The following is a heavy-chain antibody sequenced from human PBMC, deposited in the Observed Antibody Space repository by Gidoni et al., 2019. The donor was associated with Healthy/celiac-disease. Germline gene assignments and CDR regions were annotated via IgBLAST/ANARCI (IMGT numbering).Heavy chain of an antibody. CDR3: ARDSSSSEWAFGFDP. J-gene: IGHJ5*02. CDR2: ISSSSSYI. D-gene: IGHD6-6*01. Sequence: EVQLVESGGGLVKPGGSLRLSCAAPGFTLSSYSMNWVRQAPGKGLGWVSSISSSSSYIYYADSVKGRFTISRDNAKNSLYLQMNSLRAEDTAVYYCARDSSSSEWAFGFDPWGQGTLVTVSS. V-gene: IGHV3-21*01. CDR1: GFTLSSYS.